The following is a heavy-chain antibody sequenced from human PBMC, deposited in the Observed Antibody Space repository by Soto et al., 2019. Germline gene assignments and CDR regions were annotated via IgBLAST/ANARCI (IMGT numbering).Heavy chain of an antibody. Sequence: EVQLVESGGGLVQPGGSLRLSCAASGFTFSSYEMNWVRQAPGKGLEWVSYISSSGSTIYYADSVKGRFTISRDNAKNSLYLQMNSLRAEDTAVYYCAREDNFGELLGFDYWGQGTLVTVSS. CDR3: AREDNFGELLGFDY. V-gene: IGHV3-48*03. CDR1: GFTFSSYE. D-gene: IGHD3-10*01. CDR2: ISSSGSTI. J-gene: IGHJ4*02.